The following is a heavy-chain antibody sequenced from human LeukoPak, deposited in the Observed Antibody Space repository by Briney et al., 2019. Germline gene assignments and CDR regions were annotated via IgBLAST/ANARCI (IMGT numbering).Heavy chain of an antibody. V-gene: IGHV3-21*01. CDR3: ARGGDRGTTSCYYFDF. J-gene: IGHJ4*02. CDR1: GFTFSGYS. CDR2: VSTTGYYI. Sequence: SGGSLRLSCAASGFTFSGYSMNWVRQAPGKGLEWVSSVSTTGYYIYYADSVKGRFSISRDNAKNSLYLQMNSLRAEDTAVYYCARGGDRGTTSCYYFDFWGQGTRVTVSS. D-gene: IGHD2-2*01.